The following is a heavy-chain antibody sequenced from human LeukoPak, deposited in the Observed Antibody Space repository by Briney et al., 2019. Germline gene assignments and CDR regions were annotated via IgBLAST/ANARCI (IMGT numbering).Heavy chain of an antibody. CDR2: IYYSGST. CDR1: GGSISSYY. Sequence: PSETLSLTCTVSGGSISSYYWSWIRQPPGKGLEWIGYIYYSGSTNYNPSLKSRVTISVDTSKNQFSLKLSSVTAADTAVYHCAVRFLDNDYYYGMDVWGQGTTVTVSS. J-gene: IGHJ6*02. D-gene: IGHD3-3*01. CDR3: AVRFLDNDYYYGMDV. V-gene: IGHV4-59*01.